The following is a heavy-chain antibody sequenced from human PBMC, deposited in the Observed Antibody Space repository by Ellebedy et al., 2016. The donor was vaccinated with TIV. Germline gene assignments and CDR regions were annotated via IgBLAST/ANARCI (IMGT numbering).Heavy chain of an antibody. D-gene: IGHD3-22*01. V-gene: IGHV3-74*01. CDR1: GSTLGGYW. Sequence: PGGSLRLSCEVSGSTLGGYWTHWVRQAPGKGLVWVSRITTNDENYADSVKGRFTVSRDNAKNTVYLQMNSLRAEDTAVYYCGRILGGSGSRSEAIDYWGQGSLVIVSS. CDR3: GRILGGSGSRSEAIDY. J-gene: IGHJ4*02. CDR2: ITTNDE.